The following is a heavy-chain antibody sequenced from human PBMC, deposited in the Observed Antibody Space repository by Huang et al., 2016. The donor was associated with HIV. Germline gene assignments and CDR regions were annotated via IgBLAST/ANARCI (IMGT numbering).Heavy chain of an antibody. CDR3: ALKGDSSGWEYFRH. CDR2: ISYEGRNK. V-gene: IGHV3-30*03. CDR1: GFIFSNYG. Sequence: QVQLVESGGGVVQPGRSLRLSCAASGFIFSNYGMHWVRQAPGKGLEWVALISYEGRNKYYTDSVKGRFSISRDNSKNTLYLQMNSLRAEDTAVYYCALKGDSSGWEYFRHWGQGTLVTVSS. D-gene: IGHD6-19*01. J-gene: IGHJ1*01.